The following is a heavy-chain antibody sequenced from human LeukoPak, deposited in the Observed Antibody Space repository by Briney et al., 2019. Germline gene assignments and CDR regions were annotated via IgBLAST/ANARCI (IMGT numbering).Heavy chain of an antibody. CDR1: VGSISSSSYY. Sequence: SETLSLTCTVSVGSISSSSYYWGWIRQPPGKGLEWIGNIYYSGSTYYNPSLKSRVTISVDTSKNQFSLKLSSVTAADTAVYYCARPDYYYYYMDVWGKGTTVTVSS. CDR3: ARPDYYYYYMDV. V-gene: IGHV4-39*01. CDR2: IYYSGST. J-gene: IGHJ6*03.